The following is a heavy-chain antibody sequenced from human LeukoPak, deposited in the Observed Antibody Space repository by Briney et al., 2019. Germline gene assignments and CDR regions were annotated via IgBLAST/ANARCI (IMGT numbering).Heavy chain of an antibody. Sequence: GGSLRLSCAASGFTFSSYAMHWVCQAPGKGLEWVAVISYDGSNKYYADSVKGRFTISRDNSKNTLYLQMNSLRAEDTAVYYCLGGAVAGNWGQGTLVTVSS. D-gene: IGHD6-19*01. V-gene: IGHV3-30-3*01. CDR2: ISYDGSNK. CDR1: GFTFSSYA. CDR3: LGGAVAGN. J-gene: IGHJ4*02.